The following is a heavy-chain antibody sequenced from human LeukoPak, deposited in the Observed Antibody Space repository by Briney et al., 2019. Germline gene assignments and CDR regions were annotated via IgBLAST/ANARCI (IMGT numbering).Heavy chain of an antibody. J-gene: IGHJ4*02. CDR1: GFTFSSYA. D-gene: IGHD3-9*01. V-gene: IGHV3-23*01. CDR2: ISSGDRT. CDR3: AKDATASPYFHWFDN. Sequence: GGSLRLSCAASGFTFSSYAMNWVRQTPGKGLEWVAGISSGDRTFHAESVKGRFTISRDKSKDTLYLQMNSLRAEDTAVYYCAKDATASPYFHWFDNWGQGTQVIVSS.